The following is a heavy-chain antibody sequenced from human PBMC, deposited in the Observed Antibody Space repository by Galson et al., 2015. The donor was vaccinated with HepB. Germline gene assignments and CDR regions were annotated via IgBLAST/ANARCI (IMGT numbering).Heavy chain of an antibody. CDR3: AHTYTVTSTLNWFDP. Sequence: PALVKPTQTLTLTCTFSGFSLSTSGVGVGWIRQPPGKALEWLALIYWDDDKRYSTSLKSRLTITKDTTKNQVVLTMTNMDPVDTATYDCAHTYTVTSTLNWFDPWGQGTLVTVSS. V-gene: IGHV2-5*02. CDR2: IYWDDDK. CDR1: GFSLSTSGVG. D-gene: IGHD4-17*01. J-gene: IGHJ5*02.